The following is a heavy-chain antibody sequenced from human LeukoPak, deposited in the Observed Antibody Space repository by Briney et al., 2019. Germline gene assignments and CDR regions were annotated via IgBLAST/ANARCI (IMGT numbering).Heavy chain of an antibody. CDR2: IDSDGNIT. J-gene: IGHJ4*02. Sequence: GGSLRLSCAASGFTFSSYYIHWVRQAPGKGLVWVSRIDSDGNITTCADSVKGRFTISRDNAKNTLYLQMNSLRAEDTAVYYCARISYDSSGYYDYWGQGTLVTVSS. D-gene: IGHD3-22*01. V-gene: IGHV3-74*01. CDR3: ARISYDSSGYYDY. CDR1: GFTFSSYY.